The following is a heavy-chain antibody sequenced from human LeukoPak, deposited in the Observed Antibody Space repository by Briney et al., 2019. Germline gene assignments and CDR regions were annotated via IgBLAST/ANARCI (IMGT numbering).Heavy chain of an antibody. Sequence: ASVKVSCKASGYTFTSYGISWVRQAPGQGLEWMGWVSAYNGNTNYAQKLQGRVAMTTDTSTSTAYMELRSLRSDDTAVYYCATDPFYYGSGSYVYWGQGTLVTVSS. V-gene: IGHV1-18*01. CDR3: ATDPFYYGSGSYVY. J-gene: IGHJ4*02. D-gene: IGHD3-10*01. CDR2: VSAYNGNT. CDR1: GYTFTSYG.